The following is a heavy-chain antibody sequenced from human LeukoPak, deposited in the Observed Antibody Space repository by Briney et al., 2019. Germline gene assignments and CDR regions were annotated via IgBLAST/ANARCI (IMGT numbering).Heavy chain of an antibody. D-gene: IGHD3-22*01. J-gene: IGHJ3*02. CDR3: AREGPYYDSSGFYHDAFDI. V-gene: IGHV3-21*01. CDR1: GFTFSSYS. CDR2: ISSSSSYI. Sequence: GGSLRLSCAASGFTFSSYSKNWVRQAPGKGLEWVSSISSSSSYIYYADSVKGRFTISRDNAKNSLYLQMNSLRAEDTAVYYCAREGPYYDSSGFYHDAFDIWGQGTMVTVSS.